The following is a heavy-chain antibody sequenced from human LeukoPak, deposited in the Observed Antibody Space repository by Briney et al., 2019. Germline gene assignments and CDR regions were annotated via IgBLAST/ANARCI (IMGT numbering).Heavy chain of an antibody. V-gene: IGHV3-48*01. D-gene: IGHD4/OR15-4a*01. CDR2: ITLSSSTI. Sequence: PGGSLRLSCAASGFTFRNYNMNWVRQAPGKGLEWVSYITLSSSTIYYADSVKGRFTISRDNAKNSLYLQMNSLRAEDTAVYYCARRAGAYSHPYDYWGQGTLVTVSS. J-gene: IGHJ4*02. CDR1: GFTFRNYN. CDR3: ARRAGAYSHPYDY.